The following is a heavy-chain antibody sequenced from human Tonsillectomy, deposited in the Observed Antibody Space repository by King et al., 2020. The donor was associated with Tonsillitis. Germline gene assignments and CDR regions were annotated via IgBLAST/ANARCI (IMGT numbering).Heavy chain of an antibody. J-gene: IGHJ4*02. Sequence: VQLVESGGGLVQPGGSLRLSCAASGFTFNSYAMSWVRQAPGTGLEWVSAISGSGGTTYYVDSVKGRFTISRDNSKNTLYLQMNSLRAEDTAVYYCAKDHAVVTAIPGSYFDYWGQGTLVTVSS. D-gene: IGHD2-21*02. CDR1: GFTFNSYA. CDR2: ISGSGGTT. CDR3: AKDHAVVTAIPGSYFDY. V-gene: IGHV3-23*04.